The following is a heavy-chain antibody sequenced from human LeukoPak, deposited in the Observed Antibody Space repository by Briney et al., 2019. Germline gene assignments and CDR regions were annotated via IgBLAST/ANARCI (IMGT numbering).Heavy chain of an antibody. CDR2: ISGNGYST. CDR1: GFTFSDYY. J-gene: IGHJ4*02. CDR3: ARDRVTRGYSYGGFDY. Sequence: GGSLRLSCAASGFTFSDYYMSWIRQAPGKGLEWVSTISGNGYSTYYADSVKGRFTISRDNSKNTLYLQMNSLRAEDTAVYYCARDRVTRGYSYGGFDYWGQGTLVTVSS. D-gene: IGHD5-18*01. V-gene: IGHV3-23*01.